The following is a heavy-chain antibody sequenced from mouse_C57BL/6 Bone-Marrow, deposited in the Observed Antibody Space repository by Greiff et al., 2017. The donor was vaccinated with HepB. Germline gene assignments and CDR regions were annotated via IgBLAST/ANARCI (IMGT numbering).Heavy chain of an antibody. CDR2: IHPNSGST. Sequence: QVQLQQPGAELVKPGASVKLSCKASGYTFTSYWMHWVKQRPGQGLEWIGMIHPNSGSTNYNEKFTSKATLTVDKSSSTAYMQLSSLTSEDSAVYYCARNPVLLSYYFDYWGQGTTLTVSS. D-gene: IGHD2-1*01. CDR3: ARNPVLLSYYFDY. CDR1: GYTFTSYW. V-gene: IGHV1-64*01. J-gene: IGHJ2*01.